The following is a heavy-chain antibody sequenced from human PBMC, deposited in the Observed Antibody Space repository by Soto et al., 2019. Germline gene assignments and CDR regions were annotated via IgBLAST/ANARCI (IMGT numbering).Heavy chain of an antibody. D-gene: IGHD3-16*01. CDR3: ARGVGYYAKGFFLAAFDI. V-gene: IGHV4-30-4*01. Sequence: QVQLQESGPRLAKPSQTLSLTCTVSGASLSSGYFYWTWIRQVPGKDLEWLGHIFHTGTSFSTPSPRRRLPMSIDTSGNQFSLTLISVTAADTALYYCARGVGYYAKGFFLAAFDIWAQGTMVSFSA. CDR1: GASLSSGYFY. J-gene: IGHJ3*02. CDR2: IFHTGTS.